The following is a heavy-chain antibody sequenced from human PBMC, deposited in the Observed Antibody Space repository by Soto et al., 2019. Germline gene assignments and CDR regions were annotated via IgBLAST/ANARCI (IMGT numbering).Heavy chain of an antibody. CDR3: ARGGYCSGGSCPRDS. Sequence: QVQLQQSGPGLVKPSETLALTCTVSGASVNSGHYYWSWIRQPPGKGLEWIGYIYYSGSTNYNPSLESRVTISADTSKNQFSLRLASMSAADTAVYYCARGGYCSGGSCPRDSWGQGTLVTVSS. CDR1: GASVNSGHYY. CDR2: IYYSGST. J-gene: IGHJ4*02. D-gene: IGHD2-15*01. V-gene: IGHV4-61*01.